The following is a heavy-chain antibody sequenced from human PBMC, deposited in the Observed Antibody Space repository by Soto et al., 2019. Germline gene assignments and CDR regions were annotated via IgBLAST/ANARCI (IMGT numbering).Heavy chain of an antibody. CDR1: GLSFSSYA. Sequence: PGGSLRLSCAASGLSFSSYAMIWVRQAPGKGLEWVSAISASGNTPYYADSVKGRFTISRDNSKNTLHLQMDSLRAEDTAVYYCVKKFSSNYASFDTWGPGTMVTVSS. D-gene: IGHD6-6*01. J-gene: IGHJ3*02. CDR2: ISASGNTP. CDR3: VKKFSSNYASFDT. V-gene: IGHV3-23*01.